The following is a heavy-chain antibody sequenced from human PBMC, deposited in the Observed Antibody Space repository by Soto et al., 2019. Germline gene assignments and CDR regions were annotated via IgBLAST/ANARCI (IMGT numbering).Heavy chain of an antibody. CDR2: IDPSESRT. Sequence: GEALKISCKGSGYSFTSYWISWVRQMPGKGLELMVRIDPSESRTNYSPSFQGHVIISVDKSISTAYLQWSSLKASDTAMYYCAMGIVVAGTRTYSYGMDXSGQGTPVTVS. V-gene: IGHV5-10-1*01. CDR1: GYSFTSYW. CDR3: AMGIVVAGTRTYSYGMDX. J-gene: IGHJ6*02. D-gene: IGHD6-19*01.